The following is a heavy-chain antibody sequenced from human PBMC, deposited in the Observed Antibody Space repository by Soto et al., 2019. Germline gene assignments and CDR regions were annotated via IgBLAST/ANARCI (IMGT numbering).Heavy chain of an antibody. CDR3: AREERDYDFWSGYYPNYYYYYYMDV. CDR2: IYSGGST. J-gene: IGHJ6*03. Sequence: GGCPEHSCAASGFTVRIKYMDWVRPAPGKGLEGVSVIYSGGSTYYADSVKGRFTISRDNSKNTLYLQMNSLRAEDTAVYYCAREERDYDFWSGYYPNYYYYYYMDVWGKGTTVTVSS. D-gene: IGHD3-3*01. V-gene: IGHV3-66*01. CDR1: GFTVRIKY.